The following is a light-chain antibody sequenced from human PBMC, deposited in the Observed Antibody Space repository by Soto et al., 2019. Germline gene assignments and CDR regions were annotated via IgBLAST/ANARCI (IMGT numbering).Light chain of an antibody. Sequence: QSALTQPASVSGSPGQSFTISCTGTSSDVGGYNYVSWYQQHPGKAPKLMVYEVSKRPSGVSNRFSGSKSGNTASLTNSGLQAEDEADYLCRSSAGSTSYVFGSGTKVTVL. V-gene: IGLV2-14*01. CDR3: RSSAGSTSYV. J-gene: IGLJ1*01. CDR2: EVS. CDR1: SSDVGGYNY.